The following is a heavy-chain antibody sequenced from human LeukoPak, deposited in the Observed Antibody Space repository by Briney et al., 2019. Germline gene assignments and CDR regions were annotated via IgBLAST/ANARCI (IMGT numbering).Heavy chain of an antibody. D-gene: IGHD1-26*01. Sequence: PSETLSLTCTVSGGSISSGSYYWSWIRQPAGKGLEWIGRIYTSGSTNYNPSLKSRVTISVDTSKNQLSLKLSSVTAADTAVYYCARGGLPLMGATRFDYWGQGTLVTVSS. V-gene: IGHV4-61*02. CDR2: IYTSGST. CDR3: ARGGLPLMGATRFDY. J-gene: IGHJ4*02. CDR1: GGSISSGSYY.